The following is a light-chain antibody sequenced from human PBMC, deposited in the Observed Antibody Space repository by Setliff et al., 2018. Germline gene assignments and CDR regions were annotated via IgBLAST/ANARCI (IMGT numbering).Light chain of an antibody. V-gene: IGLV2-14*01. Sequence: QSALAQPASVSGSPGQSITISCTGTNSDVGGYNYVSWYQQHPGKAPKLMIYDVSNRPSGVSNRFSGSKSGNTASLSISGLQAEDDADYYCSSFTSSNTYVFGTGTKV. CDR2: DVS. CDR1: NSDVGGYNY. J-gene: IGLJ1*01. CDR3: SSFTSSNTYV.